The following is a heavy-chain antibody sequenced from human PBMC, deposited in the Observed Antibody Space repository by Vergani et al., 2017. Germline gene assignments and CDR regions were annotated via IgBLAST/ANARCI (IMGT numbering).Heavy chain of an antibody. Sequence: QVQLQESGPGLVKPSETLSLTCTVSGGSISSYYWSWIRQPPGKGLEWIGYIYYSGSTNYNPSLKSRVTISVDTSKNQFSLKLSSVTAADTAVYYCAREMRSIAAAGALDYWGQGTLVTVSS. CDR3: AREMRSIAAAGALDY. CDR2: IYYSGST. D-gene: IGHD6-13*01. V-gene: IGHV4-59*01. J-gene: IGHJ4*02. CDR1: GGSISSYY.